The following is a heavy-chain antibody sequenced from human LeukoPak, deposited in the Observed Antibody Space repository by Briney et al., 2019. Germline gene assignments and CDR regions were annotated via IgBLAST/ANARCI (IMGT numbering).Heavy chain of an antibody. V-gene: IGHV3-7*01. Sequence: PSETLSLTCTVSGGSISSYYWSWVRQAPGKGLEWVANIQQDGSEKYYVDSVKGRFTISRDSARNSLYLQMNSLRAEDTAVYYCARDQRGWQLLSRLRQLYWYFDLWGRGTLVTVSS. J-gene: IGHJ2*01. D-gene: IGHD1-26*01. CDR1: GGSISSYY. CDR3: ARDQRGWQLLSRLRQLYWYFDL. CDR2: IQQDGSEK.